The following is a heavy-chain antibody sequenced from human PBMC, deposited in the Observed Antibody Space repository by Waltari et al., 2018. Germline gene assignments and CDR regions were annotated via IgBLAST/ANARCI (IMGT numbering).Heavy chain of an antibody. CDR2: NYYSGTT. D-gene: IGHD2-15*01. V-gene: IGHV4-39*01. J-gene: IGHJ3*02. CDR1: GGSISSSSYY. CDR3: ASVGYCSGGSCYPFDAFDI. Sequence: QLQLQESGPGLVKPSETLSLTCTVSGGSISSSSYYWGWIRQPPGKGLEWIGSNYYSGTTYYNPALKSQVTISVSTSKNQFSLKLSSVTAADTAVYYCASVGYCSGGSCYPFDAFDIWGQGTMVTVSS.